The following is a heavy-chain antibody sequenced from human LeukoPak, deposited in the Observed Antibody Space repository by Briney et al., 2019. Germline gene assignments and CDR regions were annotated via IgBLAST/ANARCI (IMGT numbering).Heavy chain of an antibody. V-gene: IGHV4-59*08. J-gene: IGHJ4*02. CDR1: GGSISSYY. Sequence: SETLSLTCTVSGGSISSYYWSWIRQPPGKGLEWIGYIYYSGSTNYNPSLKSRVTISVDTSKNQFSLKLSSVTAADTAVYYCASYRIAAAGTLYDYWGQGTLVTVSS. CDR3: ASYRIAAAGTLYDY. D-gene: IGHD6-13*01. CDR2: IYYSGST.